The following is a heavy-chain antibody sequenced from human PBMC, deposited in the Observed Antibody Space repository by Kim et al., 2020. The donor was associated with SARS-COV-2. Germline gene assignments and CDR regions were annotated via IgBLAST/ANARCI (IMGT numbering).Heavy chain of an antibody. D-gene: IGHD3-22*01. Sequence: SLKSRVTISVDTSKNQFSLKLSSVTAADTAVYYCARAAGFDYYDSSGFDYWGQGTLVTVSS. V-gene: IGHV4-61*02. J-gene: IGHJ4*02. CDR3: ARAAGFDYYDSSGFDY.